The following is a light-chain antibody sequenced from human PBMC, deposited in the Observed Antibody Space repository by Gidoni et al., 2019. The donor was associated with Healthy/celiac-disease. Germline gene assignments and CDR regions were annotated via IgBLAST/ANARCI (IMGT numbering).Light chain of an antibody. CDR3: AAWDDSLSGVV. CDR2: RNN. Sequence: QSVLTQPPSASGTPGQRVTISCSGSSYNIGSNYVYGYQQLPGTAPKLLSYRNNQRPSGVPDRFSGSKSGTSASLAISGLRSEEEADYYCAAWDDSLSGVVFGGGTKLTVL. CDR1: SYNIGSNY. J-gene: IGLJ2*01. V-gene: IGLV1-47*01.